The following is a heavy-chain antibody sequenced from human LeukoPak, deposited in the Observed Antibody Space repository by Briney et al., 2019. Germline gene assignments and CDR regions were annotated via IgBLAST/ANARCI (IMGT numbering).Heavy chain of an antibody. CDR1: GLHFSGTA. J-gene: IGHJ5*02. CDR3: AKDGAQYSSGPECDP. CDR2: ISHDGMNA. D-gene: IGHD6-19*01. Sequence: VVSLRLSCAASGLHFSGTAMSWVRQAPGKGLGWVSAISHDGMNAYYADSVKGRFTISRDNSKKTVSLEMSSLTAVDTGVYYCAKDGAQYSSGPECDPRGQGALVTVSP. V-gene: IGHV3-23*01.